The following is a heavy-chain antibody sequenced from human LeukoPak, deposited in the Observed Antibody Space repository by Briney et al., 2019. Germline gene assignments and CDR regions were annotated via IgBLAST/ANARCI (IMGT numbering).Heavy chain of an antibody. CDR3: AREDCTNGVCLSSDY. V-gene: IGHV4-34*01. Sequence: SETLSLTCAVYGGSFSGYYWSWIRQPPGKGLEWIGEINHSESTNYNPSLKSRVTMSVDTSKNQFSLKLTSVTAADTAVYFCAREDCTNGVCLSSDYWGQGTLVTVSS. CDR2: INHSEST. CDR1: GGSFSGYY. D-gene: IGHD2-8*01. J-gene: IGHJ4*02.